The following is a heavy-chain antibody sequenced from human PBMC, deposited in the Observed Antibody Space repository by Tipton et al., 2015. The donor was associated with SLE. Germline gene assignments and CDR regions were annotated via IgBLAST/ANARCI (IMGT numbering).Heavy chain of an antibody. J-gene: IGHJ4*02. CDR1: GGSISSHY. CDR3: ARLGGYCSGGSCYADY. V-gene: IGHV4-59*11. CDR2: IYYSGST. Sequence: GLVKPSETLSLTCTVSGGSISSHYWSWIRQPPGKGLEWIGYIYYSGSTNYNPSLKSRVTISVDTSKNQFSLKLSSVTAADTAVYYCARLGGYCSGGSCYADYWGQGTLVTVSS. D-gene: IGHD2-15*01.